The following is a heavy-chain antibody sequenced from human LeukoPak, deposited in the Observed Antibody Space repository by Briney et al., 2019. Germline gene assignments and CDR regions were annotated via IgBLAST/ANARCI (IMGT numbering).Heavy chain of an antibody. CDR2: ISGSGGST. J-gene: IGHJ4*02. D-gene: IGHD2-8*02. CDR1: GFTFSSYA. CDR3: AKDLVKPSGY. V-gene: IGHV3-23*01. Sequence: GGSLRLACAASGFTFSSYAMSWVRQAPGKGLEWVSAISGSGGSTYYADSVKGWFTISRDNSKNTLYLQMNSLRAEDTAVYYCAKDLVKPSGYWGQGTLVTVSS.